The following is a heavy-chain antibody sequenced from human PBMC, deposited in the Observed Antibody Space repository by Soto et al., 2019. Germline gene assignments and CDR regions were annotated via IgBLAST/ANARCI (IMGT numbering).Heavy chain of an antibody. CDR3: ARARATIAAAAIFDC. CDR2: VYRTGST. Sequence: QVQLQESGPGLVKPSGTLSLTCAVSGGSISTSNWWSWVRQPPGKGLEWIGEVYRTGSTNYNPSLESRLTISVDKSKNQCSLKLTSVTAAVTAVYYCARARATIAAAAIFDCWGQGTLVTVSS. V-gene: IGHV4-4*02. J-gene: IGHJ4*02. CDR1: GGSISTSNW. D-gene: IGHD6-13*01.